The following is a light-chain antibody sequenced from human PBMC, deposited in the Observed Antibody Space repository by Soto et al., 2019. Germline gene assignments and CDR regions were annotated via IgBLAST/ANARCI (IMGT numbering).Light chain of an antibody. Sequence: EMGLTQSPDTLSLYPGERAALSCRASQTVSSNYLAWCQQRPGQAPRLLIYDASNRATGIPARFSGSGSGTDFTLTISSLEPEDFAVYYCQQRSNWPWTFGQGTKVDI. CDR2: DAS. V-gene: IGKV3-11*01. J-gene: IGKJ1*01. CDR1: QTVSSNY. CDR3: QQRSNWPWT.